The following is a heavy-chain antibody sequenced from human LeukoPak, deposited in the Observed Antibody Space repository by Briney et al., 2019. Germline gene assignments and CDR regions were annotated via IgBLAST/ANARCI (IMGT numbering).Heavy chain of an antibody. D-gene: IGHD6-13*01. CDR2: ISGSGGST. CDR3: AKDQGLAAAGTAFYYYYYGMDV. CDR1: GFTFSSYA. Sequence: PGGSLRLSCAASGFTFSSYAMSWVRQAPGKGLEWVSAISGSGGSTYYADSVKGRFTISRDNSKNTLYLQMNSLRAEDTAVYYCAKDQGLAAAGTAFYYYYYGMDVWGQGTTVTVSS. J-gene: IGHJ6*02. V-gene: IGHV3-23*01.